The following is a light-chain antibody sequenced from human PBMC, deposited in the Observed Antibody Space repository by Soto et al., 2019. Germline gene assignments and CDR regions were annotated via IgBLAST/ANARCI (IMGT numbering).Light chain of an antibody. CDR3: QKYNSAPPWT. Sequence: DIQMTQSPSSLSASVGDRVTITCRATQDISNYLAWYQQKPGKVPNLLIYAASTLPSGVTSRFSGSGSGTDFTLTISSLQPEDVATYYCQKYNSAPPWTFGQGTKVEI. CDR1: QDISNY. CDR2: AAS. J-gene: IGKJ1*01. V-gene: IGKV1-27*01.